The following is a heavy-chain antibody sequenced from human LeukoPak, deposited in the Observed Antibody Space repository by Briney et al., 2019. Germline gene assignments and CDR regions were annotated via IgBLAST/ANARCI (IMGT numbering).Heavy chain of an antibody. CDR1: GYSFTSYW. J-gene: IGHJ4*02. CDR3: ARRYDSSGYYYPFRY. CDR2: IYPADSDT. D-gene: IGHD3-22*01. Sequence: GESLKISCKGSGYSFTSYWIAWVRQMPGKGLEWMGIIYPADSDTRYSPSFQGQVTISADKSISTAYLQWSSLKASDTAMYYCARRYDSSGYYYPFRYWGQGTLVTVSS. V-gene: IGHV5-51*01.